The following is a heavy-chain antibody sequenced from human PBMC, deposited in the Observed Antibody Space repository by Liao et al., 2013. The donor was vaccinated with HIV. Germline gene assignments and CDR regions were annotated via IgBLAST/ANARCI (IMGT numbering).Heavy chain of an antibody. V-gene: IGHV4-30-4*08. CDR1: GGSISSGDYF. Sequence: QVQLQESGPGLVKPSQTLSLTCTVSGGSISSGDYFWSWIRQPPGKGLEWIAYIYYSGSTYYNPSLKSRVTISVDTSKNQFSLKLSSVTAADTAVYFCARDSPWWLLPRYYYMDVWAKGTRSSSP. J-gene: IGHJ6*03. D-gene: IGHD2-15*01. CDR3: ARDSPWWLLPRYYYMDV. CDR2: IYYSGST.